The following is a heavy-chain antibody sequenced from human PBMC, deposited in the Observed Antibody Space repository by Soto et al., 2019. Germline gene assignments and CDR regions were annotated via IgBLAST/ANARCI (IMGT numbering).Heavy chain of an antibody. CDR1: GGSITSGGYY. J-gene: IGHJ4*02. CDR2: IHYSGST. Sequence: SETLSLTCTVSGGSITSGGYYWSWIRQHPEKGLEWIGYIHYSGSTYCNPSLKSRVTISLDTSKNQFSLKLSSVTAADTAVYYCAREDRSYYDGSGFYHWGQGALVTVS. D-gene: IGHD3-22*01. V-gene: IGHV4-31*03. CDR3: AREDRSYYDGSGFYH.